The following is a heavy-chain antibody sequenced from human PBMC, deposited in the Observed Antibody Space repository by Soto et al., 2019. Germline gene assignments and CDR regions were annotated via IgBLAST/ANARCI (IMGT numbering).Heavy chain of an antibody. D-gene: IGHD6-13*01. CDR3: ARDLVAAVHYYYYGMDV. CDR1: GGSFSSGSYY. V-gene: IGHV4-61*01. J-gene: IGHJ6*02. Sequence: SETLSLTCTVSGGSFSSGSYYWSWIRQPPGKGLEWIGYIYYSGSTNYNPSLKSRVTISVDTSKNQFSLKLSSVTAADTAVYYCARDLVAAVHYYYYGMDVWGQGTTVTVSS. CDR2: IYYSGST.